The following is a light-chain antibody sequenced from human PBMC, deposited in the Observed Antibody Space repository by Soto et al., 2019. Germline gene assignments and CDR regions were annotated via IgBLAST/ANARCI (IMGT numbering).Light chain of an antibody. CDR1: SSNIGAGYD. CDR2: GNS. J-gene: IGLJ2*01. Sequence: QSVLTQPPSVSVAPGQRVTISCTGSSSNIGAGYDVHWYQQLPGTAPKLLIYGNSNRPSGVPDRFSGSKSGTSASLAITGLQAEDEADYYCQSYDSSLSVLVFGGGTKLTVL. CDR3: QSYDSSLSVLV. V-gene: IGLV1-40*01.